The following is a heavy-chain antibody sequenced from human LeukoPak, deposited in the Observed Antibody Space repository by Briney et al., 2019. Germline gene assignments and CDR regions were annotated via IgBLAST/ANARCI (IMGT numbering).Heavy chain of an antibody. Sequence: AGGSLRLSCAASGFTFSSYGMHWVRQAPGKGLEWVAVISYDGSNKYYADSVKGRFTISRDNSKNTLYLQMNSLRAEDTAVYYCAKDLELRPGGGYFDYWGQGTLVTVSS. D-gene: IGHD6-6*01. CDR2: ISYDGSNK. J-gene: IGHJ4*02. V-gene: IGHV3-30*18. CDR1: GFTFSSYG. CDR3: AKDLELRPGGGYFDY.